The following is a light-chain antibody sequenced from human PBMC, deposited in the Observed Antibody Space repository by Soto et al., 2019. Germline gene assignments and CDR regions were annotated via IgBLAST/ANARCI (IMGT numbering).Light chain of an antibody. CDR1: QSVSSAY. V-gene: IGKV3-20*01. CDR2: GAS. CDR3: QQSGSSFYT. Sequence: ESVLTQSPGTLSLSPGERATLSCRASQSVSSAYLAWYQQIPGQAPRLLIYGASSRATGIPDRFSGSGSGTDFTLTISGLEPEDFAAYYCQQSGSSFYTFGQGTKLEIK. J-gene: IGKJ2*01.